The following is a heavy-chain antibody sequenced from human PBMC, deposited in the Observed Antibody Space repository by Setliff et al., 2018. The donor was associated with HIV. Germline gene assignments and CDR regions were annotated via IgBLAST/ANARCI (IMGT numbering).Heavy chain of an antibody. Sequence: SVKVSCKASGGTFSSCAISWVRQAPGQGLAWMGRIIPIFDSVNYAQKFQGRVTITADKSTSTAYMELSSLRSEDTAVYYCARLSPQYSGYDSGAFGYWGQGTLVTVSS. V-gene: IGHV1-69*06. J-gene: IGHJ4*02. CDR1: GGTFSSCA. CDR3: ARLSPQYSGYDSGAFGY. D-gene: IGHD5-12*01. CDR2: IIPIFDSV.